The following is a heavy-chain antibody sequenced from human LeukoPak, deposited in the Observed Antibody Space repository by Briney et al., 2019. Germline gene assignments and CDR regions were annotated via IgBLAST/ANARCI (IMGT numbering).Heavy chain of an antibody. D-gene: IGHD4-11*01. J-gene: IGHJ5*02. V-gene: IGHV1-2*02. CDR2: INPYSGGT. CDR3: AEEQMSTDFVP. Sequence: ASVKVSCKASGYTFTGYDMHWLRQAPGQGLEWMGWINPYSGGTKYAQKFQGRVTMTRDTSISTAYMELRRLRSDDTAVYYCAEEQMSTDFVPRGEGNLVTVSS. CDR1: GYTFTGYD.